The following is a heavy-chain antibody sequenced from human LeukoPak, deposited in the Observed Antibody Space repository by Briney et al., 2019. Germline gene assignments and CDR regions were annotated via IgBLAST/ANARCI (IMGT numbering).Heavy chain of an antibody. CDR1: GGSISSYY. D-gene: IGHD6-13*01. Sequence: SETLSLTCTVSGGSISSYYWSWIRQPAGKGLEWIGRIYTSGSTNYNPSLKSRVTISVDTSKNQFSLKLRSVTAADTAVYYCARDVTENEQQLLHWGFRSPNWFDPWGQGTLVTVSS. CDR2: IYTSGST. V-gene: IGHV4-4*07. CDR3: ARDVTENEQQLLHWGFRSPNWFDP. J-gene: IGHJ5*02.